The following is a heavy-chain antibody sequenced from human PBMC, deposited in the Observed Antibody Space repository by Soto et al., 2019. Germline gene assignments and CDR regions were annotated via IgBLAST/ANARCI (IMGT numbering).Heavy chain of an antibody. V-gene: IGHV1-18*01. CDR2: ISAYNGNT. J-gene: IGHJ4*02. Sequence: GASVKVSCKASGYTFTSYGISWVRQAPGQGLEWMGWISAYNGNTNYAQKLQGRVTMTTDTSTSTAYMELRSLRSDDTAVYYCARSYCSGGSCYHFDYWGQGTLVTVSS. CDR1: GYTFTSYG. CDR3: ARSYCSGGSCYHFDY. D-gene: IGHD2-15*01.